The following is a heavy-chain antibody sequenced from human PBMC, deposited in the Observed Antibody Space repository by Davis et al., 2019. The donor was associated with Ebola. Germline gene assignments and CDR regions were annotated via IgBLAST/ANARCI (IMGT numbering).Heavy chain of an antibody. D-gene: IGHD2-15*01. V-gene: IGHV1-18*01. Sequence: ASVKVSCKASGYTFTSYGISWVRQAPGQGLEWMGWISAYTGDTNYAQKFQGRVTMTTDTSTSTAYMELRSLRSDDTAVYYCARDVVVAAATDWFDPWGQGTLVTVSS. CDR1: GYTFTSYG. J-gene: IGHJ5*02. CDR3: ARDVVVAAATDWFDP. CDR2: ISAYTGDT.